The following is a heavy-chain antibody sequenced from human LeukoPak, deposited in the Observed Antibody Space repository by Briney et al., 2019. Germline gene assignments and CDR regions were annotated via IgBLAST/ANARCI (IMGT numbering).Heavy chain of an antibody. CDR2: LSYAGNNI. CDR1: GFTFSDYA. V-gene: IGHV3-30*04. D-gene: IGHD4-23*01. CDR3: AKDGNSFDF. Sequence: GGSLRLSCAASGFTFSDYAMHWVRQAPGKGLEWVAVLSYAGNNIFYADSVTGRFTISRDNAKKSVSLQMNSLRVEDTAVYFCAKDGNSFDFWGQGAQVTVSS. J-gene: IGHJ4*02.